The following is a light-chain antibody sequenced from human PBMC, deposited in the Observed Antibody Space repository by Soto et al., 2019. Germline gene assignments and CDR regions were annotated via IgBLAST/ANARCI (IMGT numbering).Light chain of an antibody. V-gene: IGKV1-5*03. CDR1: QSISAW. CDR2: KAS. Sequence: DIQMTQSPSTLSASVEDRVTITCRASQSISAWLAWYQQKPGKAPKLLVYKASTLETGVPSRFSDSGSGTEFTLTISSLQPADFATYYCHQYHKFPYTFGQGTKLEIK. J-gene: IGKJ2*01. CDR3: HQYHKFPYT.